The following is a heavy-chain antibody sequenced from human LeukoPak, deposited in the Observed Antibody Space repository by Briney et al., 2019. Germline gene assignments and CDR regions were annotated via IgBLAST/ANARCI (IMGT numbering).Heavy chain of an antibody. Sequence: PSETLSLTCTVSGYSISSGYYWGWIRQPPGKGLEWIGSIYYSGSTYYNPSLKSRVTISVDTSKNQFSLKLSSVTAADTAVYYCARDFVSGSLKNWFDPWGQGTLVTVSS. CDR3: ARDFVSGSLKNWFDP. V-gene: IGHV4-38-2*02. D-gene: IGHD1-26*01. J-gene: IGHJ5*02. CDR1: GYSISSGYY. CDR2: IYYSGST.